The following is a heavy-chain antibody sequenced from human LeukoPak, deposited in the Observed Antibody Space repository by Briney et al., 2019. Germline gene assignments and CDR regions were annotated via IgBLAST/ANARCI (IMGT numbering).Heavy chain of an antibody. D-gene: IGHD6-13*01. CDR3: ARDHLWVAAAVDRPLYYYYGMDV. CDR1: GFTFSSYG. Sequence: QTGGSLRLSCAASGFTFSSYGMHWVRQAPAKGLEWVAFIRYDGSNKYYADSVKGRFTISRDNSKNTLYLQMNSLRAEDTAVYYCARDHLWVAAAVDRPLYYYYGMDVWGQGTTVTVSS. V-gene: IGHV3-30*02. CDR2: IRYDGSNK. J-gene: IGHJ6*02.